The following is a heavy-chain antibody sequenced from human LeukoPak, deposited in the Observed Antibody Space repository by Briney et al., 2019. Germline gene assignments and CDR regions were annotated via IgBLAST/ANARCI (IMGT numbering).Heavy chain of an antibody. J-gene: IGHJ5*02. CDR1: GFTFSSYW. CDR3: ARHCGSNSCYSGWFDP. Sequence: GGSLRLSCAASGFTFSSYWMNWVRQAPGKGLEWVANIKQDESEKYYVDSVKGRFTISRDNAKNSLYLQMNNLSAEDTAVYFCARHCGSNSCYSGWFDPWGQGTLVTVSS. CDR2: IKQDESEK. D-gene: IGHD2-2*01. V-gene: IGHV3-7*01.